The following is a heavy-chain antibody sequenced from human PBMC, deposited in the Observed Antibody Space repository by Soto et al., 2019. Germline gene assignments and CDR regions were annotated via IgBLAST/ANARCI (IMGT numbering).Heavy chain of an antibody. D-gene: IGHD2-2*01. CDR1: GYSFTSYW. CDR3: ASGSYAYYYYYGMDV. Sequence: GESLKISCKGSGYSFTSYWIGWVRQMPGKGLEWMGIIYPGDSDTRYSPSFQGQVTISADKSISTAYLQWSSLKASDTAMYYCASGSYAYYYYYGMDVWGQGTTVTVSS. J-gene: IGHJ6*02. V-gene: IGHV5-51*01. CDR2: IYPGDSDT.